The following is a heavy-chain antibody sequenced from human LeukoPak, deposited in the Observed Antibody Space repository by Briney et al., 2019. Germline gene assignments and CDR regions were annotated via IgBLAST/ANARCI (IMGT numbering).Heavy chain of an antibody. CDR2: ISSTSSYT. Sequence: GSLRLSCAASGFTFSDYYMSWIRQAPGKGLEYISYISSTSSYTNYADSVKGRFTISRDNAKNSLYLQMNSLRAEDTAVYYCARDHDGSGWYGGHDAFDIWGQGTMVTVSS. D-gene: IGHD6-19*01. J-gene: IGHJ3*02. CDR3: ARDHDGSGWYGGHDAFDI. CDR1: GFTFSDYY. V-gene: IGHV3-11*06.